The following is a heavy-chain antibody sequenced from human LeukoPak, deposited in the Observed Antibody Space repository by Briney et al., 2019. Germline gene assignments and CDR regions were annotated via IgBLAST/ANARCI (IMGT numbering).Heavy chain of an antibody. D-gene: IGHD5-18*01. CDR1: GFTFSSYG. V-gene: IGHV3-33*01. CDR2: IWYDGSNK. Sequence: PGRSLRLSCAASGFTFSSYGMHWVRQAPGKGLEWVAVIWYDGSNKYYADPVKGRFTISRDNSKNTLYLQMNSPRAEDTAVYYCARGEAHVTAMGYWGQGTLVTVSS. J-gene: IGHJ4*02. CDR3: ARGEAHVTAMGY.